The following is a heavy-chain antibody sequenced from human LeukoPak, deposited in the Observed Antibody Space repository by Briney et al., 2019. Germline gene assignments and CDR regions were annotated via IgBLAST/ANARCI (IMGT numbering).Heavy chain of an antibody. J-gene: IGHJ4*02. CDR3: ARWARADSDY. CDR2: IYSGGST. V-gene: IGHV3-66*01. Sequence: GRSLRLSCAASRFTDSSNYTSWVSQAPRKGREWVSVIYSGGSTYYADSVKGRFTISRDNSKNTLYLQMNSLRAEDTAVYYCARWARADSDYWGQGTLVTVSS. D-gene: IGHD3-10*01. CDR1: RFTDSSNY.